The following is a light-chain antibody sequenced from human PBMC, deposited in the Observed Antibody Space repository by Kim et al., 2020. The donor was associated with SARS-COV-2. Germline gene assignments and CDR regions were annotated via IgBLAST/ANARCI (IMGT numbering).Light chain of an antibody. CDR2: SAS. CDR1: LRINNY. CDR3: QQSYSTPRT. Sequence: SASVGDRVTITCLSSLRINNYLNWYQQTPGIAPKLLISSASTLQSGVPSRFSGSGSGTDFTLSISSLQPADCATYYCQQSYSTPRTFGQGTKLEIK. V-gene: IGKV1-39*01. J-gene: IGKJ2*01.